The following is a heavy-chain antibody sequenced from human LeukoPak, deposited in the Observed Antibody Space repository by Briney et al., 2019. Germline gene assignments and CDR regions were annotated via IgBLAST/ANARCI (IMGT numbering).Heavy chain of an antibody. CDR2: INSDGSST. D-gene: IGHD6-19*01. CDR1: GFTFSSYR. J-gene: IGHJ4*02. CDR3: AREQQAVAGDN. V-gene: IGHV3-74*01. Sequence: GGSLRLSCAASGFTFSSYRMHWVRQAPGKGLVWVSRINSDGSSTSYADSVKGRFTISRDNAKNTLFLRMNSLRAEDTAVYYCAREQQAVAGDNWGQGTLVTVSS.